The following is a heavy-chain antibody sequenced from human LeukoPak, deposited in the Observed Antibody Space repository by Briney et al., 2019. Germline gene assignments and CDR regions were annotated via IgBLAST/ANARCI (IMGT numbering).Heavy chain of an antibody. CDR2: TYYRSKWYN. J-gene: IGHJ3*02. D-gene: IGHD5-24*01. Sequence: SQTLSLTCAISGDSVSSNSAAWNWIRQSPSRGLEWLGRTYYRSKWYNDYAVSVKCRITINPDTSKNQFSLQLNSVTLEDTAVYYCVRGGQGDGYSADDAFDIWGQGTMVTVSS. CDR1: GDSVSSNSAA. CDR3: VRGGQGDGYSADDAFDI. V-gene: IGHV6-1*01.